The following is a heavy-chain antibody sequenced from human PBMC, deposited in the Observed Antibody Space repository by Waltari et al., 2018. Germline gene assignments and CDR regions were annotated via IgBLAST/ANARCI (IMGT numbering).Heavy chain of an antibody. V-gene: IGHV4-34*01. CDR2: INQSGST. D-gene: IGHD1-26*01. Sequence: QVQLQQWGAGLLKPSETLSLTCAVYGGSFSGCYWSWTHQPPGKGLGWIGEINQSGSTNYNPSLKSRVTISVDTSKIQFALKLSSVTAADTAVYYCARGFKVGASDWGQGTLVTVSS. CDR1: GGSFSGCY. J-gene: IGHJ4*02. CDR3: ARGFKVGASD.